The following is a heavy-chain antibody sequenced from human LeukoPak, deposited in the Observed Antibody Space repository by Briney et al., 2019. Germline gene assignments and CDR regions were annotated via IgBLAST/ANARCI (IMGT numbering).Heavy chain of an antibody. D-gene: IGHD3-22*01. V-gene: IGHV1-46*01. CDR3: ARGRPYYYDSSGYPPFGY. CDR1: GYTFTSYY. J-gene: IGHJ4*02. CDR2: INPSGGST. Sequence: ASVKVSCKASGYTFTSYYMHWVRQAPGRGLEWMGIINPSGGSTSYAQKFQGRVTMTRDTSTSTVYMELSSLRSEDTAVYYCARGRPYYYDSSGYPPFGYWGQGTLVTVSS.